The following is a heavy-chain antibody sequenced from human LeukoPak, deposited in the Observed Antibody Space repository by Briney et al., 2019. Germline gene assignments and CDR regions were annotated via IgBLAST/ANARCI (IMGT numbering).Heavy chain of an antibody. Sequence: SETLSLTCSVSGGSISSYCWSWIRQPAGKGLEWIGRLYTSGSTNYNPSLKSRVTMSVDTSKNQFSLKLSSVTAADTAVYYCARDGGVGAQYYFDYWGQGTLVTASS. CDR1: GGSISSYC. CDR2: LYTSGST. J-gene: IGHJ4*02. CDR3: ARDGGVGAQYYFDY. D-gene: IGHD1-26*01. V-gene: IGHV4-4*07.